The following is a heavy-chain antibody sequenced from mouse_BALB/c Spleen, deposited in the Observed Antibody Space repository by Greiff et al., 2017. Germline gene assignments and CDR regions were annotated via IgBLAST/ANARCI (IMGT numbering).Heavy chain of an antibody. CDR1: GFNIKDTY. CDR2: IDPANGNT. V-gene: IGHV14-3*02. CDR3: ARYYGSSLDY. D-gene: IGHD1-1*01. J-gene: IGHJ2*01. Sequence: VQLQQSGAELVKPGASVKLSCTASGFNIKDTYMHWVKQRPEQGLEWIGRIDPANGNTKYDPKFPGKATITADTSSNTAYLQLSSLTSEDTAVYYCARYYGSSLDYWGQGTTLTVSS.